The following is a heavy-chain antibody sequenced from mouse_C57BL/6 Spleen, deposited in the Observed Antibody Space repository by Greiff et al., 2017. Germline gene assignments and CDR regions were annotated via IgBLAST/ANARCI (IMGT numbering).Heavy chain of an antibody. J-gene: IGHJ1*03. D-gene: IGHD1-1*01. CDR3: ASHGSSFLWYFDV. V-gene: IGHV1-64*01. CDR1: GYTFTSYW. Sequence: VQPQQPGAELVKPGASVQLSCKASGYTFTSYWMHWVKQRPGQGLEWIGMIHPNSGSTNYNETFKSKATLTVDKSSSTVYMQLSSLTSEDSAVYYCASHGSSFLWYFDVWGTGTTVTVSS. CDR2: IHPNSGST.